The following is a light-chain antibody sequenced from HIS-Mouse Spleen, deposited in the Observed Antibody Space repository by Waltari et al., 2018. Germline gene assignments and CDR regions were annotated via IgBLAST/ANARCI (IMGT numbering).Light chain of an antibody. CDR2: EAS. V-gene: IGLV2-23*02. Sequence: QSALTQPASVSGSPGQSITISCTGTSSDVGSYNLVSWYQQHPGKAPKLMIYEASKRPSGVSKRFSGSKSGNTASLTISGLQAEDEADYYCCSYAGSSTFVFGGGTKLTVL. J-gene: IGLJ2*01. CDR3: CSYAGSSTFV. CDR1: SSDVGSYNL.